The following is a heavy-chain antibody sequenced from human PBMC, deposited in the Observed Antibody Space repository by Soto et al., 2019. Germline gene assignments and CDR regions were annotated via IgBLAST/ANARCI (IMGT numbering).Heavy chain of an antibody. V-gene: IGHV4-34*01. J-gene: IGHJ6*02. CDR3: ARGMGAENTFYYYFGMDV. D-gene: IGHD3-16*01. Sequence: SETLSLTCAVYGGSFSAYHWSWIRQPPGKGLEWIGEINHSGSTKYNPSLKGRVTISVDTSKNQFSLKLSSVTAADTAVYYCARGMGAENTFYYYFGMDVWGQGTTVTVSS. CDR1: GGSFSAYH. CDR2: INHSGST.